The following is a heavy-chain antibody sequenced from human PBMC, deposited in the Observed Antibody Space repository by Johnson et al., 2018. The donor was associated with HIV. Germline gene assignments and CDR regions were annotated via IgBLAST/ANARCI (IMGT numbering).Heavy chain of an antibody. V-gene: IGHV3-23*04. CDR1: GFTFSSYA. CDR2: ISGSGGST. D-gene: IGHD1-7*01. CDR3: TTTNLELMDDAFDI. Sequence: VQLVESGGGLVQPGGSLRLSCAASGFTFSSYAMSWVRQAPGKGLEWVSAISGSGGSTYYADSVSGQFTISRDNSKNTLYLQMNSLKTEDTAVYYCTTTNLELMDDAFDIWGQGTMVTVSS. J-gene: IGHJ3*02.